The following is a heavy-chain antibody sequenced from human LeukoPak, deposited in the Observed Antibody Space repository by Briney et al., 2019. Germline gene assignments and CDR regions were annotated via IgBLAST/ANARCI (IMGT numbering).Heavy chain of an antibody. CDR1: GDSISSSGYY. D-gene: IGHD6-6*01. V-gene: IGHV4-39*07. CDR3: ARDFSSSSSVYYYYYMDV. CDR2: IYYRGTT. Sequence: SETLSLTCTVSGDSISSSGYYWGCIRQPPGKGLEWLGTIYYRGTTYYNPSLKSRVTISVDTSKNQFSLRMSSVTAADTAVYYCARDFSSSSSVYYYYYMDVWGKGTTVTVSS. J-gene: IGHJ6*03.